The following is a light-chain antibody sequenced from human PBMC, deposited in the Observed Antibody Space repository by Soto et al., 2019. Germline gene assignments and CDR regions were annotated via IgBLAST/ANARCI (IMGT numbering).Light chain of an antibody. CDR3: QQYDDSPLT. CDR2: GAS. J-gene: IGKJ4*01. V-gene: IGKV3-20*01. CDR1: QSVSSY. Sequence: EIVLTQSPGTLSLSPGERGTLSCRASQSVSSYLAWYQQKPGQAPRLLISGASSRATGIPDRFSGSGSGTDFTLTISRLEPEDFAVYYCQQYDDSPLTFGGGTKLEIK.